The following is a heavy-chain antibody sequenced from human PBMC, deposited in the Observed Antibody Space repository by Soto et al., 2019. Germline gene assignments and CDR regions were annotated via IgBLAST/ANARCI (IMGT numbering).Heavy chain of an antibody. CDR2: INHSGST. V-gene: IGHV4-34*01. J-gene: IGHJ4*02. D-gene: IGHD3-3*01. CDR3: ARAKLRSLDY. Sequence: PSETLSLTCAVYGGSFSGYYWSWIRQPPGKGLEWIGEINHSGSTNYNPSLKSRVTISVDTSKNQFSLKLSSVTAADTAVYYCARAKLRSLDYWGQGTLVTVSS. CDR1: GGSFSGYY.